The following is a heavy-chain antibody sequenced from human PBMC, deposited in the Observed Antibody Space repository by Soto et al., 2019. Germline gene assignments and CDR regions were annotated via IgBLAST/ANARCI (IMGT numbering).Heavy chain of an antibody. J-gene: IGHJ4*02. CDR3: ARLTTIITGAFDD. D-gene: IGHD7-27*01. Sequence: SETLSLTCTVSGASIGSVSYYWSWIRQYPGEGLVWIGHIYDSGRTYYNPSLESRVSISIDTSENEFSLTLTSVTAADTAVYYCARLTTIITGAFDDWGLGTVVTVSS. CDR2: IYDSGRT. V-gene: IGHV4-31*03. CDR1: GASIGSVSYY.